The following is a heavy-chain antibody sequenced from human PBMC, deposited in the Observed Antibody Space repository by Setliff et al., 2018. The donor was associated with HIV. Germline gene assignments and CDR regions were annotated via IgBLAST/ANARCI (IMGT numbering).Heavy chain of an antibody. Sequence: SETLSLTCTVSSGSINSHYWSWIRQPPGKGLEWIGYIYYSGSTNYNPSLKSRVIISVDTTKNQFSLKVSSVTAADTAVYYCARRKSGSSYRFFNYWGLGSLVTVS. CDR1: SGSINSHY. V-gene: IGHV4-59*11. D-gene: IGHD3-16*02. CDR3: ARRKSGSSYRFFNY. J-gene: IGHJ4*02. CDR2: IYYSGST.